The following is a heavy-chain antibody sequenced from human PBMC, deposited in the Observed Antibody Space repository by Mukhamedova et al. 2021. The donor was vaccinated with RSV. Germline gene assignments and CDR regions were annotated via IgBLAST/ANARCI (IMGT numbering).Heavy chain of an antibody. CDR2: STM. J-gene: IGHJ4*02. D-gene: IGHD6-6*01. CDR3: VRGYTTSSEGPNFDY. Sequence: STMYYADSVKGRFTISRDNAKNSLYLQMNTLRDEDAAVYYCVRGYTTSSEGPNFDYWGQGTLVTVSS. V-gene: IGHV3-48*02.